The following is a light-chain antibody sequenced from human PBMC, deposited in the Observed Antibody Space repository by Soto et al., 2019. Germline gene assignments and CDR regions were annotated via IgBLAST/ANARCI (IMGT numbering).Light chain of an antibody. J-gene: IGKJ1*01. CDR1: QSVSSSY. Sequence: EIVLTQSPGTLSLSPGERATLSCRASQSVSSSYLAWYQQKPGQAPRLLIYGASSRATGIPDRFSGSGSGTDFTLTISRLEPEDFAVYTCQQYGSPTTFGQGTKVEIK. V-gene: IGKV3-20*01. CDR3: QQYGSPTT. CDR2: GAS.